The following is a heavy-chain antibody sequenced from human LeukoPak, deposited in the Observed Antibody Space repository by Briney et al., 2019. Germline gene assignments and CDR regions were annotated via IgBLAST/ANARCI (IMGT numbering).Heavy chain of an antibody. Sequence: KVSCKASGYTFTSYAMNWVRQAPGQGLEWMGIIYPGDSDTRYSPSFQGQVTISADKSISTAYLQWSSLKASDTAMSYCARLYYYGSGSYYLDYWGQGTLVTVSS. CDR2: IYPGDSDT. V-gene: IGHV5-51*01. D-gene: IGHD3-10*01. CDR3: ARLYYYGSGSYYLDY. J-gene: IGHJ4*02. CDR1: GYTFTSYA.